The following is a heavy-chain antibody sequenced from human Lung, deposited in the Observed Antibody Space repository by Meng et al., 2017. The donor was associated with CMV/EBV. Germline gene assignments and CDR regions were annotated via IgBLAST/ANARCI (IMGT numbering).Heavy chain of an antibody. J-gene: IGHJ2*01. Sequence: FSGFSLNTAGLCVGWVRQPPGKAPEWLALVYWNDDNRYSPSLRNRLAITKDTSKNQAVLTMSNMDPVDTATYYCAHYGDYRFGWYFDLWGRGTLVTVSS. V-gene: IGHV2-5*01. CDR1: GFSLNTAGLC. CDR3: AHYGDYRFGWYFDL. CDR2: VYWNDDN. D-gene: IGHD4-17*01.